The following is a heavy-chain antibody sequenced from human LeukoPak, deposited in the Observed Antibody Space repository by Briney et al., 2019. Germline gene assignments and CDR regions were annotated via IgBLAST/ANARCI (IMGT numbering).Heavy chain of an antibody. V-gene: IGHV4-39*07. J-gene: IGHJ4*02. CDR3: ARRGAVAGLDY. CDR1: GGSISSSSYY. Sequence: SETLSLTCTVSGGSISSSSYYWGWIRQPPGKGLEWIGSIYYSGSTYYNPSLKSRVTISVDTSKNQFSLKLSSVTAADTAVYYCARRGAVAGLDYWGQGTLVTVSS. CDR2: IYYSGST. D-gene: IGHD6-19*01.